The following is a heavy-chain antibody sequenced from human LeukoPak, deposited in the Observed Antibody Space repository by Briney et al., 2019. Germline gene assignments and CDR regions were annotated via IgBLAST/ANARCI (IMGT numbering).Heavy chain of an antibody. J-gene: IGHJ4*02. D-gene: IGHD1-26*01. CDR3: ASRKVGNDY. Sequence: PSETLSLTCTISGGSVSDYYWSWIRQSPGKGLEWIGYIYHTGSTSYSPSLKSRVTISADTSQNQFSLKLSSVTAADTAVYYCASRKVGNDYWGQGTLVTVSS. V-gene: IGHV4-59*02. CDR1: GGSVSDYY. CDR2: IYHTGST.